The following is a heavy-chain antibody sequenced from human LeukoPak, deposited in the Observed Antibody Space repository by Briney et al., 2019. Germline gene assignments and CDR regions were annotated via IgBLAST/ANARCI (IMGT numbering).Heavy chain of an antibody. V-gene: IGHV3-23*01. CDR3: AKDRAAAVSPTFGY. CDR2: ISGSGGST. CDR1: GFTFSSYA. D-gene: IGHD6-13*01. Sequence: PGGSLRLSCAASGFTFSSYAMSWVRQAPGKGLEWVSAISGSGGSTYYADSVKGRFTISKDNSKNTLYLQMNSLRAEDTAVYYCAKDRAAAVSPTFGYWGQGTLVTVSS. J-gene: IGHJ4*02.